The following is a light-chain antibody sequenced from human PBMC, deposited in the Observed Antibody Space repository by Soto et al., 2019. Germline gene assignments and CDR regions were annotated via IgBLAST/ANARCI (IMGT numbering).Light chain of an antibody. V-gene: IGLV2-14*01. CDR3: SSYTRATTYV. CDR1: SSDVGAYNY. J-gene: IGLJ1*01. Sequence: QSALTQPASVSGSPGQSITISCTGTSSDVGAYNYASWYQQYPGEAPKVIIYDVSHRPAGVSNRFSGSKSGNTASLTISGLQTQDEADYYCSSYTRATTYVFGTGTTVTVL. CDR2: DVS.